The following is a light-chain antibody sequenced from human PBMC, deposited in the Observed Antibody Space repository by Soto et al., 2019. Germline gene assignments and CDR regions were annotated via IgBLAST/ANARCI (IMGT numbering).Light chain of an antibody. CDR3: QKYNSAPFT. CDR1: QGISNY. Sequence: QMTQSPSSLSASVGDSVTIACRASQGISNYLAWYQQTPGKIPRRLIYAASTLQPGVPTRFSGSGSGTDFTLTISSLQPEDVATYYCQKYNSAPFTFGAGTKVDL. J-gene: IGKJ3*01. CDR2: AAS. V-gene: IGKV1-27*01.